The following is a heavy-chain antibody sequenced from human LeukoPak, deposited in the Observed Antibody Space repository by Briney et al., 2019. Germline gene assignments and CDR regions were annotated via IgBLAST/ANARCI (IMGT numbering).Heavy chain of an antibody. J-gene: IGHJ6*02. CDR2: IYYSGST. V-gene: IGHV4-59*12. CDR1: GGSISSYY. CDR3: ARGKGSGGYYKRQLYYYGMDV. D-gene: IGHD3-10*01. Sequence: PSETLSLTCTVSGGSISSYYWSWIRQPPGKGLEWIGYIYYSGSTNYNPSLKSRVTISVDTSKNQFSLKLSSVTAADTAVYYCARGKGSGGYYKRQLYYYGMDVWGQGTTVTVSS.